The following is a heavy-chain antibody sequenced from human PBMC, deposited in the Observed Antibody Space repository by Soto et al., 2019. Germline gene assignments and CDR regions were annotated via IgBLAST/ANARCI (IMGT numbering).Heavy chain of an antibody. CDR2: INHSGST. CDR3: AKDVSSWYLGGSYFQH. CDR1: GGSFSGYY. V-gene: IGHV4-34*01. J-gene: IGHJ1*01. D-gene: IGHD6-13*01. Sequence: QVQLQQWGAGLLKPSETLSLTCAVYGGSFSGYYWSWIRQPPGKGLEWIGEINHSGSTNYNPSLKSRVTISVDTSKNQFSLKLSSVTAADTAVYYCAKDVSSWYLGGSYFQHWGQGTLVTVSS.